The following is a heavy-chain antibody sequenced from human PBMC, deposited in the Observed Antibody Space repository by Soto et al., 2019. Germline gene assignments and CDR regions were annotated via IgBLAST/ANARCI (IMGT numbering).Heavy chain of an antibody. CDR3: ARSVVRSHQSFDP. D-gene: IGHD3-10*01. V-gene: IGHV1-69*13. CDR2: IIPIFGTA. J-gene: IGHJ5*02. CDR1: RGNLRSDT. Sequence: GASVKVSCKASRGNLRSDTIGWVRQAPGQGLEWIGGIIPIFGTANYGQKFQDRVTITADASTTTVYLQLSSLRSDDTAMYYCARSVVRSHQSFDPWGQGTLVTVSS.